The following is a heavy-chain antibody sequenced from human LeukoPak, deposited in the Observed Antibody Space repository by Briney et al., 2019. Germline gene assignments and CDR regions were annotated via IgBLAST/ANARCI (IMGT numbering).Heavy chain of an antibody. V-gene: IGHV1-24*01. Sequence: GASVKVSCKVSGYTLTELSMHWVRQAHGKGLEWMGGFDPEDGETIYAQKFQGRVTMTEDKSTDTAYMELSSLRCEDTAVYYCATDLRYSGIYWGQGTLVTVSS. CDR1: GYTLTELS. J-gene: IGHJ4*02. D-gene: IGHD5-12*01. CDR3: ATDLRYSGIY. CDR2: FDPEDGET.